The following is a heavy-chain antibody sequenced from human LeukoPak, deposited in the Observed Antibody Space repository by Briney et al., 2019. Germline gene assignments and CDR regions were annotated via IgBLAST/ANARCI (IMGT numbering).Heavy chain of an antibody. CDR1: GGSISSYY. Sequence: PSETLSLTCTVSGGSISSYYWSWIRQPPGKGLEWIGYVYYSGSTNYNPSLKSRVTISVGTSRNQFSLKLSSVTAADTAVYYCARDSCTSTSCLFDYWGQGTLVTVSS. J-gene: IGHJ4*02. V-gene: IGHV4-59*01. CDR2: VYYSGST. D-gene: IGHD2-2*01. CDR3: ARDSCTSTSCLFDY.